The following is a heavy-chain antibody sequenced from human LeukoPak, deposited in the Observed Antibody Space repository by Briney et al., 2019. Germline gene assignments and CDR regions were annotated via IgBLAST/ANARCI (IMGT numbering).Heavy chain of an antibody. CDR2: INPNSGCT. D-gene: IGHD3-10*01. CDR3: ARDVLRFGELLRGAFDY. CDR1: GYTFTGYY. Sequence: ASVKVSCKASGYTFTGYYMHWLRQAPGQGLEWMGWINPNSGCTNYAQKFQGRVTMTRDTSISTAYMELGRLRSDDTAVYYCARDVLRFGELLRGAFDYWGQGTLVTVSS. V-gene: IGHV1-2*02. J-gene: IGHJ4*02.